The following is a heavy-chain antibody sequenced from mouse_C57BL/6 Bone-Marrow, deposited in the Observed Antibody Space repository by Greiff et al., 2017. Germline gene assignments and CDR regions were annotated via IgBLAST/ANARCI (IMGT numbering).Heavy chain of an antibody. V-gene: IGHV8-12*01. CDR1: GFSLSTSGMG. D-gene: IGHD3-2*02. CDR2: IYWDDDK. CDR3: ARREDSSGYPWFAY. Sequence: QVTLKECGPGILQSSQTLSLTCSFSGFSLSTSGMGVSWIRQPSGKGLEWLAHIYWDDDKRYNPSLKSRLTISKDTSRNQVFLKITSVDTADTATYYCARREDSSGYPWFAYWGQGTLVTVSA. J-gene: IGHJ3*01.